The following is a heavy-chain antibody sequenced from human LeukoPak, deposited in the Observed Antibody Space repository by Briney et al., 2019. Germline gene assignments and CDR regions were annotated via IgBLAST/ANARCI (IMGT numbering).Heavy chain of an antibody. CDR2: IRCDGSNK. D-gene: IGHD5-18*01. V-gene: IGHV3-30*02. J-gene: IGHJ4*02. CDR3: ARDLVSIQLWLGGDY. CDR1: EFTFSSYG. Sequence: GGSLRLCCGASEFTFSSYGRQWVRQARGRGVEGVAFIRCDGSNKYYADCVRGRFTISTDNSKTSLYLQMTSLRAEDTAVYSCARDLVSIQLWLGGDYWGQGTLVTVSS.